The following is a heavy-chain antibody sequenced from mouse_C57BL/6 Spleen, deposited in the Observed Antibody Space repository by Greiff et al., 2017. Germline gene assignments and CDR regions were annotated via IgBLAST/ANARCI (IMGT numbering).Heavy chain of an antibody. CDR3: AREDTTVDWYFDV. J-gene: IGHJ1*03. D-gene: IGHD1-1*01. Sequence: DVKLQESGPGLVKPSQSLSLTCSVTGYSITSGYYWNWLRQFPGNKLEWMGYISYDGSNNYNPSLKNRISITRDTSKNQFFLKLNSVTTEDTATYYCAREDTTVDWYFDVWGTGTTVTVSS. CDR1: GYSITSGYY. V-gene: IGHV3-6*01. CDR2: ISYDGSN.